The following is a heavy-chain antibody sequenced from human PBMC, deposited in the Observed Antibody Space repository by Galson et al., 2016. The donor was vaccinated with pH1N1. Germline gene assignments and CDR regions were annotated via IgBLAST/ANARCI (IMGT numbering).Heavy chain of an antibody. J-gene: IGHJ3*02. V-gene: IGHV1-69*02. CDR1: GGTFSSYT. CDR3: ARSAAAVGNAFDM. CDR2: ILPILGIA. D-gene: IGHD6-13*01. Sequence: ASGGTFSSYTINWVRQAPGQGLEWMGRILPILGIANYAQKFQGRVTITADKSTSTAYMEVISLGSDDTAVYYCARSAAAVGNAFDMWGQGTKVTVSS.